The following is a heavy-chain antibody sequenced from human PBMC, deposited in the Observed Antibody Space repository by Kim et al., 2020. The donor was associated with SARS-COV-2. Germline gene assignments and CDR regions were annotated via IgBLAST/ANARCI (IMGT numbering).Heavy chain of an antibody. CDR1: GFSFSDSA. J-gene: IGHJ3*01. V-gene: IGHV3-73*01. Sequence: GGSLRLSCAASGFSFSDSAMHWVRQASGKGLEWVGRIRSKANSYETVYAVSLRGRFSITRDDSKNTACLQMNSLKTEDTDVSYCNLGPPPTTTDWDGLDVWGQGTVVTVSS. CDR2: IRSKANSYET. D-gene: IGHD1-26*01. CDR3: NLGPPPTTTDWDGLDV.